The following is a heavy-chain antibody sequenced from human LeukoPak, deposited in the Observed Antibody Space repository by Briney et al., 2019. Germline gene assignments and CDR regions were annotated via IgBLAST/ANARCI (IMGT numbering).Heavy chain of an antibody. D-gene: IGHD3-22*01. Sequence: KPSETLSLTCTVSGGSISSYYWSWIRQPPGKGLGWIGYIYYSGSTNYNPSLKSRVTISVDTSKNQFSLKLSSVTAADPAVYYCARAGGGYLVFAFDIWGQGTMVTVSS. CDR3: ARAGGGYLVFAFDI. J-gene: IGHJ3*02. V-gene: IGHV4-59*01. CDR1: GGSISSYY. CDR2: IYYSGST.